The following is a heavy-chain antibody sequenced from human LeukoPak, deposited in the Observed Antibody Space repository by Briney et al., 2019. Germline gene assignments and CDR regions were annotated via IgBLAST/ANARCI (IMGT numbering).Heavy chain of an antibody. CDR3: ARGEFICTINTCYASALDY. J-gene: IGHJ4*02. V-gene: IGHV1-18*01. CDR1: GYTFTSYA. Sequence: ASVKVSCKASGYTFTSYAISWVRQAPGQGLEWMGWIRAHNGDTNHAQQLQGRVTMTTDTSTRTAYMVLRSLRSEDTAVYYCARGEFICTINTCYASALDYWGQGTLVTVSS. D-gene: IGHD2-2*01. CDR2: IRAHNGDT.